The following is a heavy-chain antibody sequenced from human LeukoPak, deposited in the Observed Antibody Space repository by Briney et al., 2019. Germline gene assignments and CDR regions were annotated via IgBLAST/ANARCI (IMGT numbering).Heavy chain of an antibody. CDR3: ARTGVPAAIPGNWVWFDP. Sequence: SETLSLTCAVYGGSFSSYYWSWIRQPAGKGLEWIGRIYTSGSTNYNPSLKSRVTMSVDTSKNQFSLKLSSVTAADTAVYYCARTGVPAAIPGNWVWFDPWGQGTLVTVSS. V-gene: IGHV4-59*10. CDR1: GGSFSSYY. CDR2: IYTSGST. J-gene: IGHJ5*02. D-gene: IGHD2-2*02.